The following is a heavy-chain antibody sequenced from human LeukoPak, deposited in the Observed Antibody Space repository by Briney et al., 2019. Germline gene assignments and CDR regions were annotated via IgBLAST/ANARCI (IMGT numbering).Heavy chain of an antibody. V-gene: IGHV3-33*01. J-gene: IGHJ4*02. CDR3: ARDGCGGDCYLADY. Sequence: GGSLRLSCAASGFIFSSYGMHWVRQAPGKGLEWVAVIWYDGSKKHHADSVKGRFTISRDNSKNTLYLQMNSLRAEDMAVYYCARDGCGGDCYLADYWGQGTLVTVSS. CDR1: GFIFSSYG. D-gene: IGHD2-21*02. CDR2: IWYDGSKK.